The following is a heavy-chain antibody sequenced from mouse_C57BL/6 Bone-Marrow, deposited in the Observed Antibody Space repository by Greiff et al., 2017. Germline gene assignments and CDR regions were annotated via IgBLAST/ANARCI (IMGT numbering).Heavy chain of an antibody. D-gene: IGHD1-1*01. V-gene: IGHV3-6*01. Sequence: EVQLQQSGPGLVKPSQSLSLTCSVTGYSITSGYYWNWIRQFPGNKLEWMGYISYDGSNNYNPSLKKRISITRDTSKNQIFLKLNTGTTEDTATYYGASEGLEYYGSSCYWYFDVRGTGTTVTVPS. CDR3: ASEGLEYYGSSCYWYFDV. CDR2: ISYDGSN. CDR1: GYSITSGYY. J-gene: IGHJ1*03.